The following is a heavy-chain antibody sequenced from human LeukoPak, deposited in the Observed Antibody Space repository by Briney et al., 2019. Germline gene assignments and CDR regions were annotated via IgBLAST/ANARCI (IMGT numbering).Heavy chain of an antibody. CDR3: ASTPSGSSAWYYFDK. J-gene: IGHJ4*02. D-gene: IGHD6-19*01. Sequence: PSETLSLTCTVSGGSISSSSDYWGWIRQPPGKGLEWIGSIYYSGNTYYNPSLKSRVTISVDTSKKQFSLKLSSVTAADTAVYYCASTPSGSSAWYYFDKWGQGILVTVSS. V-gene: IGHV4-39*01. CDR2: IYYSGNT. CDR1: GGSISSSSDY.